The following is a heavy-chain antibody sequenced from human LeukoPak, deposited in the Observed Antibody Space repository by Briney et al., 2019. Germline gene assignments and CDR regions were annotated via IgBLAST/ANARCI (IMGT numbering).Heavy chain of an antibody. Sequence: GGSLRLSCAASGFTVSSNYMSWVRQAPGKGLEWVSGINWNGDKTGYSDSVKGRFTISRDNAKNSLYLQMNSLKVEDTALYYCAREVGTIGYYYYYMDVWGKGTTVAVSS. CDR1: GFTVSSNY. V-gene: IGHV3-20*04. CDR2: INWNGDKT. D-gene: IGHD1-14*01. CDR3: AREVGTIGYYYYYMDV. J-gene: IGHJ6*03.